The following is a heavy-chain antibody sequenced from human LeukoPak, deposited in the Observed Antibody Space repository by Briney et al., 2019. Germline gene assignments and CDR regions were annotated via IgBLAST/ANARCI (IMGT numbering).Heavy chain of an antibody. D-gene: IGHD6-19*01. V-gene: IGHV3-30-3*01. CDR1: GFTFSTYA. J-gene: IGHJ4*02. CDR2: ISYDGSNK. CDR3: ARDRTSSGWFFDY. Sequence: PGGSLRLSCAVSGFTFSTYAMHWVRQDPGKGLEWVAVISYDGSNKYYADSVRGRFSISRDNSKHTLYLQMNSLRAEDTAVYYCARDRTSSGWFFDYWGQGTLVTVSS.